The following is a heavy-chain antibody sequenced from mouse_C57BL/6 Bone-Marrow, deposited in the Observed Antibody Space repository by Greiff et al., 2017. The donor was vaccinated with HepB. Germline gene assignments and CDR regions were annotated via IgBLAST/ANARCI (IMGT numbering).Heavy chain of an antibody. D-gene: IGHD4-1*01. CDR3: GRTLGRSAWFAY. CDR2: IYPRSGNT. V-gene: IGHV1-81*01. Sequence: QVQLQQSGAELARPGASVKLSCKASGYTFTSYGISWVKQRTGQGLEWIGEIYPRSGNTYYNEKFKGKATLTADKSSSTAYMELRSLTSEDSAVFFCGRTLGRSAWFAYWGQGTLVTVSA. CDR1: GYTFTSYG. J-gene: IGHJ3*01.